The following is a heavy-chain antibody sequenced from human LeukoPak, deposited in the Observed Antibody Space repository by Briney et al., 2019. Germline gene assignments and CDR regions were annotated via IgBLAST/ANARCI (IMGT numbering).Heavy chain of an antibody. J-gene: IGHJ4*02. D-gene: IGHD3-10*01. V-gene: IGHV4-4*02. Sequence: SGTLSLTCDVSGGSISSSNWWSWVRPPPGKGVEWIGEINHSGSTNYNPSLKSRVTISVDTSKNQFSLKLSSVTAADTAVYYCARGPRVKPHYYGSGSYYWGAPQYYWGQGTLVTVSS. CDR1: GGSISSSNW. CDR2: INHSGST. CDR3: ARGPRVKPHYYGSGSYYWGAPQYY.